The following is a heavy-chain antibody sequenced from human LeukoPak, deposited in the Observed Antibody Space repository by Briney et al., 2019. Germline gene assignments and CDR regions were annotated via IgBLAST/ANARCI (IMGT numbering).Heavy chain of an antibody. V-gene: IGHV3-7*03. J-gene: IGHJ4*02. CDR1: GFTFSSYW. D-gene: IGHD3-22*01. CDR3: AKAYYYDSSGYDQGYYFDY. Sequence: GGSLRLSCAASGFTFSSYWMSWVRQAPGKGLEWVANIKKDGSEKYYMDSVKGRFTISRDNSKNSLYLQMNSLRAEDTALYYCAKAYYYDSSGYDQGYYFDYWGQGTLVTVSS. CDR2: IKKDGSEK.